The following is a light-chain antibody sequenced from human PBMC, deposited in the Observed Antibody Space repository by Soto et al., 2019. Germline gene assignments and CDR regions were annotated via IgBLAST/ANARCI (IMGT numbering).Light chain of an antibody. CDR3: QQYGRSPRFT. Sequence: EIVLTQSPGTLSLSPGERATLSCRASQSVSSSYLAWYQQRPGQAPRLLIYGASSRATGIPDRFSGSGSGTEFTLTLSRLAPEDFAVYYCQQYGRSPRFTFGPGTKVDIK. CDR1: QSVSSSY. CDR2: GAS. J-gene: IGKJ3*01. V-gene: IGKV3-20*01.